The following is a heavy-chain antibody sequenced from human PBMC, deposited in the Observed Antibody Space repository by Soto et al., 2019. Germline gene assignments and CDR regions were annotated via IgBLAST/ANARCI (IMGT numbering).Heavy chain of an antibody. CDR3: ARARYYDFWSGYYSGYNWFDP. D-gene: IGHD3-3*01. CDR1: GFTFTSSA. V-gene: IGHV1-58*01. J-gene: IGHJ5*02. Sequence: ASVKVSCKASGFTFTSSAVQWVRQARGQRLEWIGWIVVGSGNTNYAQKFQERVTITRDMSTSTAYMELSGLRSEDTAVYYCARARYYDFWSGYYSGYNWFDPWGQGTLVTVSS. CDR2: IVVGSGNT.